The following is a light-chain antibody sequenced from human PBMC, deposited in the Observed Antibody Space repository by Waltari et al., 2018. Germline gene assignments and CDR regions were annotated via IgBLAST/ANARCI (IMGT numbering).Light chain of an antibody. CDR1: SLRGYY. CDR3: YSRDSSGDHLRV. J-gene: IGLJ1*01. Sequence: SSELTQDPAVSVALGQTVRITCQGDSLRGYYASWYQQKPGQAPVLVIYGKNNRPSGIPDRFSDSSSGNTAALTITGAQAEDESEYYCYSRDSSGDHLRVFGAGTKVTVL. V-gene: IGLV3-19*01. CDR2: GKN.